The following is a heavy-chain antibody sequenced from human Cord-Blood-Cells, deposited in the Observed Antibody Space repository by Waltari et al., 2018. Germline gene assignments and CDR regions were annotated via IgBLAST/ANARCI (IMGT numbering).Heavy chain of an antibody. CDR1: GYTFTTYG. CDR3: ARDPSTGPRAFDI. V-gene: IGHV1-18*01. J-gene: IGHJ3*02. D-gene: IGHD1-7*01. Sequence: QVQLVQSGAEVKKPGASVKVSCKASGYTFTTYGITWVGQAPGQGLEWMGWIRAYIGNTNYAQKLQGRVTMTTDTSTSTAYMELRSLRSDDTAVYYCARDPSTGPRAFDIWGQGTMVTVSS. CDR2: IRAYIGNT.